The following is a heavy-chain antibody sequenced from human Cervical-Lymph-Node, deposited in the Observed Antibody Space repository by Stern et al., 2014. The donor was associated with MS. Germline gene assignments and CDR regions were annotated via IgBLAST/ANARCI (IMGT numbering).Heavy chain of an antibody. CDR3: ARDRLSGGWFLQH. CDR1: GFTFSDYY. D-gene: IGHD6-19*01. CDR2: ISDSGETI. Sequence: VQLVESGGGLVKPGGSLRLSCATSGFTFSDYYMNWIRQAPGKGLEWVSYISDSGETIHYIDSVKGRFTISRDNVKNTLYLQMNSLRAEDTAIYYCARDRLSGGWFLQHWGQGTLVTVSS. J-gene: IGHJ1*01. V-gene: IGHV3-11*01.